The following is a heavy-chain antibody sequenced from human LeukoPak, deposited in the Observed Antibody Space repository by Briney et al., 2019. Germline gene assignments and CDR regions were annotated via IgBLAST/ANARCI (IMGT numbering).Heavy chain of an antibody. J-gene: IGHJ4*02. CDR3: ARRSYYNFFDY. V-gene: IGHV3-7*03. D-gene: IGHD3-10*01. CDR2: IKQDGSEK. Sequence: GGSLRLSCAASGFTFSSYWMSWVRRAPGKGPEWVSNIKQDGSEKYYVDSVKGRFTISRDNAKNSLYLQMNSLRAEDTAVYYCARRSYYNFFDYWGPGALVTVSS. CDR1: GFTFSSYW.